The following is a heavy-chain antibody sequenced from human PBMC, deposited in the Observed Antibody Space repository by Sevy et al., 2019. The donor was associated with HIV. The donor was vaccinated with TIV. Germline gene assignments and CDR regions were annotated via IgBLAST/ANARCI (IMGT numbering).Heavy chain of an antibody. CDR2: ISGSGTKT. Sequence: GGSLRLSCAASGFTFSDFAMSWVRQAPGKGLEWVSAISGSGTKTHYSDSVRGRFTISRDNSKNTQYLQMNSLRTEDTAVYYCAARKDDFDCWGQGTLVTVSS. V-gene: IGHV3-23*01. CDR3: AARKDDFDC. D-gene: IGHD2-15*01. CDR1: GFTFSDFA. J-gene: IGHJ4*02.